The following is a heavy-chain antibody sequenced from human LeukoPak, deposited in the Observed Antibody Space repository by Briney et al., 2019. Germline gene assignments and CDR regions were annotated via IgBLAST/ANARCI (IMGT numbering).Heavy chain of an antibody. CDR3: AKVRAVATFDY. J-gene: IGHJ4*02. Sequence: PGGSLRLSCAASGFTFSSYAMSWVRQAPGKGLEWISTIKGSDGSTYFADSVKGRYTISRDNSKNTLYLQMDSLRAEDTAIYYCAKVRAVATFDYWGQGTLVTVSS. D-gene: IGHD6-19*01. V-gene: IGHV3-23*01. CDR1: GFTFSSYA. CDR2: IKGSDGST.